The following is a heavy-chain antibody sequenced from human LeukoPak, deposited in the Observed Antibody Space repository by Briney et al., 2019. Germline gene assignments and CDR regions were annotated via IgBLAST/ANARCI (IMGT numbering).Heavy chain of an antibody. Sequence: APVKVSCKASGYTFTGYYMHWVRQAPGQGLEWMGWINPNSGGTNYAQKFQGRVTMTRDTSISTAYKELSRLRSDDTAVYYCARVRADCTNGVCYKALGVYYFDYWGQGTLVTVSS. V-gene: IGHV1-2*02. J-gene: IGHJ4*02. CDR3: ARVRADCTNGVCYKALGVYYFDY. CDR2: INPNSGGT. D-gene: IGHD2-8*01. CDR1: GYTFTGYY.